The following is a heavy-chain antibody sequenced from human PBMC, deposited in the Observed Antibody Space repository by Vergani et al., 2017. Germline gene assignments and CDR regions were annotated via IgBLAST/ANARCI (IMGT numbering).Heavy chain of an antibody. D-gene: IGHD1-7*01. J-gene: IGHJ6*03. V-gene: IGHV2-5*04. CDR1: GFSLNTRGVS. Sequence: QITLKESGPTLVKPTQPLTLTCTFSGFSLNTRGVSVAWIPQPPGKALDWFALIYWNYLQHYSPSLNNRVIITKDTSKNQVVLTMTNMDDVDTGTYYSVYRKTESGTTGCVYRVYYNDDMDVWGKGTTVTVSS. CDR3: VYRKTESGTTGCVYRVYYNDDMDV. CDR2: IYWNYLQ.